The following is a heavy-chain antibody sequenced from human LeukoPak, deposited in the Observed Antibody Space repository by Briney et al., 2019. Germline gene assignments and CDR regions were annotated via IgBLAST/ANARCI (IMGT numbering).Heavy chain of an antibody. CDR2: INHSGST. J-gene: IGHJ4*02. V-gene: IGHV4-34*01. CDR1: GGSFSGYY. CDR3: ARGSNDSSGYYSAGVDY. D-gene: IGHD3-22*01. Sequence: PSETLSLTCAVYGGSFSGYYWSWIRQPPGKGLEWIGEINHSGSTNYNPSLKSRVTISVDTSKNQFSLKLSSVTAADTAVYYCARGSNDSSGYYSAGVDYWGQGTLVTVSS.